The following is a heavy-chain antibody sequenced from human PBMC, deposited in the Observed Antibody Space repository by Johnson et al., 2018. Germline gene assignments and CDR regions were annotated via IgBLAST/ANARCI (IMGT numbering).Heavy chain of an antibody. J-gene: IGHJ1*01. CDR1: GFTFSSYS. V-gene: IGHV3-21*01. Sequence: EVQLVESGGGLVKPGGSLRLSCAASGFTFSSYSMNWVRQAPGKGLEWVSSISSSSSYIHYADSLKGRVTISRDNAKNSLYLQMNSLRAEDTAVYYCARSQSAYYGDYVGAEYFQHWGQGTLVTVSS. D-gene: IGHD4-17*01. CDR2: ISSSSSYI. CDR3: ARSQSAYYGDYVGAEYFQH.